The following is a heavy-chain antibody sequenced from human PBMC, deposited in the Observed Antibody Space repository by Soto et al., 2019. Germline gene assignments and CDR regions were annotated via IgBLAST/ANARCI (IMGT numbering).Heavy chain of an antibody. J-gene: IGHJ4*02. V-gene: IGHV4-39*01. CDR1: GGSITSSSSY. CDR3: MLGSGWKDFDY. CDR2: IYYTGST. D-gene: IGHD3-22*01. Sequence: PSETLSLTCTVSGGSITSSSSYWGWIRQPPGKGLEWIGSIYYTGSTYYNPSLKSRVTISVDTSKNQFSLKLRSVTAADTAVYYCMLGSGWKDFDYWGQGTLVTVS.